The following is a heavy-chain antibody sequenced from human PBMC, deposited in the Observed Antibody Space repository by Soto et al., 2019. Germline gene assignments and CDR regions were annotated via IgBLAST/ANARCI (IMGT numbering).Heavy chain of an antibody. CDR1: GLTFTDYP. Sequence: VGSLRLSCAASGLTFTDYPMSWVRQAPGKGLEWLSVVSGSGSTTYYADSVKGRFTISRDNSEKTLYLQMNSLRAEDTAVYYCAKDYGDWTGLYYYGMDVWGQGTTVTVSS. D-gene: IGHD4-17*01. V-gene: IGHV3-23*01. CDR2: VSGSGSTT. CDR3: AKDYGDWTGLYYYGMDV. J-gene: IGHJ6*02.